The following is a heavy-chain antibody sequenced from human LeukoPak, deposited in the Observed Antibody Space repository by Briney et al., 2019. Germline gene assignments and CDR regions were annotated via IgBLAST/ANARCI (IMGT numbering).Heavy chain of an antibody. CDR3: ARIGDFYDSSDLAFDI. D-gene: IGHD3-22*01. CDR1: GFSLSTSGMC. CDR2: IDWDDDK. J-gene: IGHJ3*02. Sequence: RRSGPTLVKPTQTLTLTCTFSGFSLSTSGMCVSWIRQPPGKALEWLARIDWDDDKYYSTSLKTRLTISKDTSKNQVVLTMTNMDPVDTATYYCARIGDFYDSSDLAFDIWGQGTMVTVSS. V-gene: IGHV2-70*11.